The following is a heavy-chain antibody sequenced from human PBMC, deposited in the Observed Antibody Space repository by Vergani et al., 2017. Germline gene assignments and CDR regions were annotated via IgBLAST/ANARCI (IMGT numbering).Heavy chain of an antibody. Sequence: EKQLVQSGSETKKPGAPLKISCQAFGYIFSNFWIGWVRQRPGRGLEWMGIIYPGDSQVTYSPSFRGQITISADKSISTAYLQWSSRTASDTAMYFCAGLQGHGSSDFYTCYYYMDVWGSGTTVTVSS. V-gene: IGHV5-51*01. J-gene: IGHJ6*03. CDR3: AGLQGHGSSDFYTCYYYMDV. CDR2: IYPGDSQV. CDR1: GYIFSNFW. D-gene: IGHD3-3*01.